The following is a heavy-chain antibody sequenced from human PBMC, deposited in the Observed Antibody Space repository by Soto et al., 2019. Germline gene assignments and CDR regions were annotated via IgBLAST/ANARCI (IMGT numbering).Heavy chain of an antibody. J-gene: IGHJ3*02. CDR1: GGTFSSYT. Sequence: QVQLVQSGAEVKKPGSSVKVSCKASGGTFSSYTISWGRQAPGQGLEWMGRIIPILGIANYAQKFQGRVTITAEKSTSTAYMELSSLRSEDTDVYYCANKWGTHDPFDIWGQGTMVTVSS. CDR2: IIPILGIA. CDR3: ANKWGTHDPFDI. D-gene: IGHD1-26*01. V-gene: IGHV1-69*02.